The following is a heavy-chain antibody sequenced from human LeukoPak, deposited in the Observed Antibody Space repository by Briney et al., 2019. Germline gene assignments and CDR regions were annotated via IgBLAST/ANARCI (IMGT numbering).Heavy chain of an antibody. CDR1: GFSFISYS. J-gene: IGHJ4*02. Sequence: PGGSLRLSCAASGFSFISYSMHWVRQAPGKGLEWVSSISSSSSYIYYAESVRGRFTISRDNAKNSLYLQMNSLRDEDTAVYFCARSDSSYYPFEYWGQGTLVSVSS. CDR2: ISSSSSYI. V-gene: IGHV3-21*04. CDR3: ARSDSSYYPFEY. D-gene: IGHD3-22*01.